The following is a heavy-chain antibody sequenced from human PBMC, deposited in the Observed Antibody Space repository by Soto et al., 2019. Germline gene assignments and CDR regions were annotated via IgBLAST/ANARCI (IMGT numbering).Heavy chain of an antibody. V-gene: IGHV3-74*01. CDR1: GFTFSSYW. J-gene: IGHJ4*02. CDR3: TREPWSSGYCDY. CDR2: VNTDGSST. Sequence: GGSLSLSCAASGFTFSSYWMQWVRQAPGKGLVWVSRVNTDGSSTTHADSVKGRFTISRDNAKNTLFLQMNSLRAEDTAVYYCTREPWSSGYCDYWGQGTLVTVSS. D-gene: IGHD6-19*01.